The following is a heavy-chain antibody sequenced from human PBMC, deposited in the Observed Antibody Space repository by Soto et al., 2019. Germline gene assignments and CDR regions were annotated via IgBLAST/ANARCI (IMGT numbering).Heavy chain of an antibody. CDR3: ARFSSSRMGDYYYYGMDV. D-gene: IGHD6-6*01. J-gene: IGHJ6*02. Sequence: PSETLSLTCTVSGGSISSYYWSWIRQPPGKGLEWIGYIYYSGSTNYNPSLKSRVTISVDTSKNQFSLKLSSVTAADTAVYYCARFSSSRMGDYYYYGMDVWGQGTTVTVSS. V-gene: IGHV4-59*01. CDR2: IYYSGST. CDR1: GGSISSYY.